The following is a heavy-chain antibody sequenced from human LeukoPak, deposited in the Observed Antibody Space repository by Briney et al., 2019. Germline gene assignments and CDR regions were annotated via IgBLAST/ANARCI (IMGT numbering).Heavy chain of an antibody. V-gene: IGHV3-30*02. CDR2: IRYDGSNK. J-gene: IGHJ4*02. Sequence: GGSLRLSCAASGFTFSSYGMHWVRQAPGKGLEWVAFIRYDGSNKYYADSVKGRFTISRDNSKNTLYLQMNSLGAEDTAVYYCAKDSSANPSFDYWGQGTLVTVSS. D-gene: IGHD6-19*01. CDR1: GFTFSSYG. CDR3: AKDSSANPSFDY.